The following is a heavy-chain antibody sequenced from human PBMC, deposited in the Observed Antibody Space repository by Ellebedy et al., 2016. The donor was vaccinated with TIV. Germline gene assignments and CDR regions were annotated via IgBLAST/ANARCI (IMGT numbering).Heavy chain of an antibody. Sequence: SETLSLTXTVSGYSSSSGYYWGWIRQPPGKGLEWIGSIYHSGSTYYNPSLKSRVTISVDTSKNQFSLKLSSVTAADTAVYYCARAYDRALFDYWGQGTLVTVSS. CDR2: IYHSGST. CDR1: GYSSSSGYY. CDR3: ARAYDRALFDY. J-gene: IGHJ4*02. D-gene: IGHD3-22*01. V-gene: IGHV4-38-2*02.